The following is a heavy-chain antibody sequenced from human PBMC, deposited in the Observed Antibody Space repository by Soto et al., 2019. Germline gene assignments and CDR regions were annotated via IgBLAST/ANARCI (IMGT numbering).Heavy chain of an antibody. D-gene: IGHD3-16*01. J-gene: IGHJ4*02. V-gene: IGHV4-34*01. CDR1: CGSFSGYY. CDR3: AGGHGYVWGRDDC. Sequence: QVPLQQWGAGLLKPSETLSLTCAVYCGSFSGYYWCWIRQPPGKGLEWIGEISHSGSTNYNPSLKSRVTISVDTSKNQFSLKLTSVTAADTAVYYCAGGHGYVWGRDDCWGQGTLVTVSS. CDR2: ISHSGST.